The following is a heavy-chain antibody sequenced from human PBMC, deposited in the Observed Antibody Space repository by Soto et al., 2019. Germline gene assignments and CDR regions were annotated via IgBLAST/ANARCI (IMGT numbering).Heavy chain of an antibody. Sequence: SLTCTVYGGSFSGYYWSWIRRPPGKGLEWIGEVTHSGSTSYNPSLRSRVTISLDTSKKQFSLRLSSVTAADTAVYFCARGRYCLTGRCFPNWFDSWGQGTLVTVSS. D-gene: IGHD2-15*01. CDR3: ARGRYCLTGRCFPNWFDS. V-gene: IGHV4-34*01. CDR2: VTHSGST. J-gene: IGHJ5*01. CDR1: GGSFSGYY.